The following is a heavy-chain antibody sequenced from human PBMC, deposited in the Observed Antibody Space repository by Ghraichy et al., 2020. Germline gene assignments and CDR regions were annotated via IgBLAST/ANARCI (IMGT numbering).Heavy chain of an antibody. CDR2: LSGTGGRT. V-gene: IGHV3-23*01. J-gene: IGHJ4*02. Sequence: GGSLRLTCAASGFIFSSHAMSWVRQAPGKGLEWVSGLSGTGGRTYYADSVKGRFTISRDNSNQMLYVQMDSLRVDDTATYYCTRDRATMGRRGFDYWGQGTLVTVPS. CDR1: GFIFSSHA. CDR3: TRDRATMGRRGFDY. D-gene: IGHD5-24*01.